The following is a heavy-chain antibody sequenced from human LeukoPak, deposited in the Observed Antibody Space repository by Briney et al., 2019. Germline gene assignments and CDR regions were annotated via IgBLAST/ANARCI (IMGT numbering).Heavy chain of an antibody. V-gene: IGHV1-8*03. Sequence: ASVKVSCKASGYTFTGYYMHWVRQAPGQGLEWMGWMNPNSGNTGYAQKFQGRVTITRNTSISTAYMELSSLRSEDTAVYYCARGNGGFDYFDHWGQGTLVTVSS. CDR2: MNPNSGNT. CDR1: GYTFTGYY. CDR3: ARGNGGFDYFDH. J-gene: IGHJ4*02. D-gene: IGHD6-25*01.